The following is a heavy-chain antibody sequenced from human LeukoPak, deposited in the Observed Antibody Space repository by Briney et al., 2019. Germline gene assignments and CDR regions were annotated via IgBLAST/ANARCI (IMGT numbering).Heavy chain of an antibody. D-gene: IGHD2-15*01. V-gene: IGHV1-18*04. CDR1: GYTFTSYG. Sequence: ASVKVSCKASGYTFTSYGISWVRQAPGQGLEWMGRISAYNGNTNYAQKLQGRVTMTTDTSTSTAYMELRSLRSDDTAVYYCARGPVGYCSGGSCTRYFDYWGQGTLVTVSS. J-gene: IGHJ4*02. CDR2: ISAYNGNT. CDR3: ARGPVGYCSGGSCTRYFDY.